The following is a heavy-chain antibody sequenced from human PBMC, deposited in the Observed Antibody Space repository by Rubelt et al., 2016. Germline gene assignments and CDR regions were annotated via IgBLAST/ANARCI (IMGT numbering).Heavy chain of an antibody. D-gene: IGHD1-1*01. CDR3: ARGSTTLPNWFDP. CDR1: GGSFSGYY. V-gene: IGHV4-34*01. Sequence: QVQLQQWGAGLLKPSETLSLTCAVYGGSFSGYYWSWIRQPPGKGLEWIGEINHSGSTNYNPSLKRRGTISVDTSKNQFSLKLSSVTAADTAVYYCARGSTTLPNWFDPWGQGTLVTVSS. J-gene: IGHJ5*02. CDR2: INHSGST.